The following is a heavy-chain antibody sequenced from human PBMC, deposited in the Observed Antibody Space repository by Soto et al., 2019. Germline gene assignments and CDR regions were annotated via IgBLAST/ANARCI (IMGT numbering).Heavy chain of an antibody. D-gene: IGHD1-26*01. J-gene: IGHJ5*02. CDR3: ATQEVGGSYVYTFDP. V-gene: IGHV4-39*01. CDR2: IYYSGST. Sequence: PSETMSLTCTVSGGTLTSSIYYWGWIRKPPGKGLEWIGSIYYSGSTYYNPSLKSRVTISVDTSKNQFSLKLSSVTAADTAVYYCATQEVGGSYVYTFDPWGQGTLVTVSS. CDR1: GGTLTSSIYY.